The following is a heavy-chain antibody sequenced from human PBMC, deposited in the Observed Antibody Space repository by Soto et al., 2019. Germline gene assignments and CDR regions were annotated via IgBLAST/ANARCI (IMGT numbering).Heavy chain of an antibody. CDR2: VTSRGDTT. D-gene: IGHD6-25*01. J-gene: IGHJ4*02. CDR1: GFIFSNYA. Sequence: EVQLLQSGGGLVQPGGSLRPSCAAAGFIFSNYAMNWVRQAPGKGLEWVSIVTSRGDTTYYADSVKGRFTISRDNPKNMLYLQVNSLTAEDPAGYYCAKDRLGGGLDYWGQGTLVSVSS. CDR3: AKDRLGGGLDY. V-gene: IGHV3-23*01.